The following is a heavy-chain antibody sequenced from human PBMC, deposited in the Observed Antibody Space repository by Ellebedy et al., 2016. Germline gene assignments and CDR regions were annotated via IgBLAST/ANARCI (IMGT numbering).Heavy chain of an antibody. CDR2: IKHDGSEN. Sequence: GGSLRLSCAASGFAFSSYWMSWVRQAPGKGLEWVASIKHDGSENSYVGSAKGRFTISRENARNSLYLQLNSLRAEDTAIYYCTRLSSRSSDSWGQGTLVTVSS. J-gene: IGHJ4*02. CDR1: GFAFSSYW. CDR3: TRLSSRSSDS. V-gene: IGHV3-7*03.